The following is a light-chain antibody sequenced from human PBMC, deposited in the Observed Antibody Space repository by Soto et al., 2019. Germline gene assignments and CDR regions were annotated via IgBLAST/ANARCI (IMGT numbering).Light chain of an antibody. CDR3: QQSYSSPRT. V-gene: IGKV1-39*01. Sequence: DIQMTQSPASLSASVGDRVTVNCRASQSIDNYLNWYQQKPGKATKLLIYAASSLQSGVPSRFSGGGSGTDFTLTISSLQPEDFATYYCQQSYSSPRTFGQGTKVDI. CDR1: QSIDNY. CDR2: AAS. J-gene: IGKJ1*01.